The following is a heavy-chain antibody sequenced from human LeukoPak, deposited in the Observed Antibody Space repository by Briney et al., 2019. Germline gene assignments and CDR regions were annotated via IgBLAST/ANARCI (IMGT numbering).Heavy chain of an antibody. CDR2: IYYSGST. Sequence: PSETLSLTCTVSGGSISSYYWSWIRQPPGKGLEWIGYIYYSGSTNYNPSLKSRVTISVDTSKNQFSLKLSSVTAADTAVYYCARPRNDILTGYYSFDYWGQGTLVTVSS. CDR3: ARPRNDILTGYYSFDY. D-gene: IGHD3-9*01. CDR1: GGSISSYY. V-gene: IGHV4-59*01. J-gene: IGHJ4*02.